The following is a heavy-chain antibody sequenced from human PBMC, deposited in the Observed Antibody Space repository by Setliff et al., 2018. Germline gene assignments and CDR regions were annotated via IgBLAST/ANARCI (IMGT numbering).Heavy chain of an antibody. CDR1: GASISSSSYY. CDR3: ARHGLQFLEWLSAFDY. CDR2: IFYGGST. V-gene: IGHV4-39*07. D-gene: IGHD3-3*01. Sequence: SETLSLTCTVSGASISSSSYYWAWIRQPPGRGLELIGSIFYGGSTYYNPSLKSRVTISIDASKNQFSLKLDSVTAADTAVYYCARHGLQFLEWLSAFDYWGQGTLVTVSS. J-gene: IGHJ4*02.